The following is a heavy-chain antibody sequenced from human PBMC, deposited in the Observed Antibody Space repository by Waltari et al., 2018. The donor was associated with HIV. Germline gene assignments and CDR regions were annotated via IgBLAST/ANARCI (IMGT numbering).Heavy chain of an antibody. D-gene: IGHD5-12*01. Sequence: EVQLLESGGGLVQPGGSLRLSCAASGFTFSSFAMSWVRQAPGEGPRWVSAISGTGARTYYADSVKGRFTISRDNSKNTLYLQMNSLRADDTALYYCAKDLNGYDRFDYWGQGTLVTVSS. V-gene: IGHV3-23*01. CDR2: ISGTGART. CDR1: GFTFSSFA. CDR3: AKDLNGYDRFDY. J-gene: IGHJ4*02.